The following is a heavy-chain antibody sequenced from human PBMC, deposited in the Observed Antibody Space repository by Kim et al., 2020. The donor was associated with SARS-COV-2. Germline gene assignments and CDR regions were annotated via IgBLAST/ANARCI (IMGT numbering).Heavy chain of an antibody. CDR3: AREDSSPDSAYYYYYYGLDV. CDR2: INPNSGAA. Sequence: ASVKVSCKASGYTFNAYFIHWVRQAPGQGLEWMGRINPNSGAADYAHKFQGRVTMTRDTSISTMYMEMSGLRSDDTAIYYCAREDSSPDSAYYYYYYGLDVGGQGTTVTVSS. V-gene: IGHV1-2*06. D-gene: IGHD3-22*01. CDR1: GYTFNAYF. J-gene: IGHJ6*02.